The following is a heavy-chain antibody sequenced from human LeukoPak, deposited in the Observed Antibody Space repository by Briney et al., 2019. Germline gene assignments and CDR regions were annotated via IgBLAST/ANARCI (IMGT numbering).Heavy chain of an antibody. CDR3: ARVGDYVWGKTD. D-gene: IGHD3-16*01. J-gene: IGHJ4*02. CDR2: IYTSGST. Sequence: PSQTLSLTCTVSGGSISSGSYYWRWIRQPAGKGLEWIGRIYTSGSTNYNPSLKSRVTISVDTSKNQFSLKLSSVTAADTAVYYCARVGDYVWGKTDWGQGTLVIVSS. CDR1: GGSISSGSYY. V-gene: IGHV4-61*02.